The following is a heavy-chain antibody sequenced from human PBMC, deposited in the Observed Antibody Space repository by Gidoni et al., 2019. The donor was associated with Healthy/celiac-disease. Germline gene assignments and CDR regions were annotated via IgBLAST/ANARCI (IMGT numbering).Heavy chain of an antibody. J-gene: IGHJ6*02. CDR2: IKSKTDGGTT. Sequence: EVQLVESGGGLVKPGGSLRLSCEASGFTCSNACMTWVRQAPGKGLELVGRIKSKTDGGTTDYAAPVKGRFTISRDDSKNTLYLQMNSLKTEDTAVYYCTTARYRTVYGNIGYYYYGMDVWGQGTTVTVSS. V-gene: IGHV3-15*01. CDR1: GFTCSNAC. CDR3: TTARYRTVYGNIGYYYYGMDV. D-gene: IGHD4-4*01.